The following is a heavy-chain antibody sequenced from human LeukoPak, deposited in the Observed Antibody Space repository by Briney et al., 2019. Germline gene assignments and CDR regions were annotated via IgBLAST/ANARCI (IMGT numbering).Heavy chain of an antibody. CDR2: IRYNGNNQ. CDR3: ARGGRYMSASWYRSVYYYMDV. V-gene: IGHV3-30*02. Sequence: GGSLRLSCAASGFTFNNYGMHWVRQAPGKGLEWVAFIRYNGNNQYYADSVKGRFTISRDNSKNTLYLQMNSLKGDDTAVYYCARGGRYMSASWYRSVYYYMDVWGKGTTVTVSS. D-gene: IGHD6-13*01. J-gene: IGHJ6*03. CDR1: GFTFNNYG.